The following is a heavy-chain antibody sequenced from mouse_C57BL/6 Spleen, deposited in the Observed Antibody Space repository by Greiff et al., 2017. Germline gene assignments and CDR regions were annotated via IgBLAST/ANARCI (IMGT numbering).Heavy chain of an antibody. V-gene: IGHV1-42*01. Sequence: VQLKQSGPELVKPGASVKISCKASGYSFTGYYMNWVKQSPEKSLEWIGEINPSTGGTTYNQKFKAKATLTVDKSSSTAYMQLKSLTSQDSAVYYCARWDYYGSTFDYWGQGTTLTVSS. D-gene: IGHD1-1*01. CDR1: GYSFTGYY. CDR3: ARWDYYGSTFDY. CDR2: INPSTGGT. J-gene: IGHJ2*01.